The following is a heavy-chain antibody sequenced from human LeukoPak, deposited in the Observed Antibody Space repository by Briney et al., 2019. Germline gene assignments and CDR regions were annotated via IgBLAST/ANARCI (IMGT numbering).Heavy chain of an antibody. CDR3: ARGYDWGTLFY. D-gene: IGHD5-12*01. CDR1: GGFISSYY. J-gene: IGHJ4*02. V-gene: IGHV4-4*07. Sequence: SETLSLTCTVSGGFISSYYWSWIRQPVGKGLEWIGRIYTSGSTNYNPSLKSRVTMSVDTSKNQFSLKLSSVTAADTAVYYCARGYDWGTLFYWGQGTLVTVSS. CDR2: IYTSGST.